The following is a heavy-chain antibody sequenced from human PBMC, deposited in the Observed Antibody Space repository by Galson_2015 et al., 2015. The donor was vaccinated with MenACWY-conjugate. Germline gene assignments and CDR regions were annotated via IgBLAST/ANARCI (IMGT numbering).Heavy chain of an antibody. J-gene: IGHJ4*02. CDR2: IYWDDDK. D-gene: IGHD1-1*01. CDR1: GFSLSTSGVG. CDR3: AHRQGPNNFWNGGCLDH. V-gene: IGHV2-5*02. Sequence: PALVKPTQPLALTCTFSGFSLSTSGVGVGWVRQAPGKALEWLAVIYWDDDKRYNPSLRSRLTITKYTSENKVVLTMINMDLVDTGTDYWAHRQGPNNFWNGGCLDHWGQGIPVTVSS.